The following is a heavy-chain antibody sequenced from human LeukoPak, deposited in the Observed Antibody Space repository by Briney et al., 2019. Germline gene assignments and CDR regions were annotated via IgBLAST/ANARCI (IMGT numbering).Heavy chain of an antibody. CDR2: IYWNDDK. V-gene: IGHV2-5*01. D-gene: IGHD2-2*02. CDR1: GFSLSTSGVG. CDR3: AHPWGYCSSTSCYNH. J-gene: IGHJ4*02. Sequence: SGPTPVKPTQTLTLTCTFSGFSLSTSGVGVGWIRQPPGKALEWLALIYWNDDKRYSPSLKSRLTITKDTSKNQVVLTMTNMDPVDTATYYCAHPWGYCSSTSCYNHWGQGTLVTVSS.